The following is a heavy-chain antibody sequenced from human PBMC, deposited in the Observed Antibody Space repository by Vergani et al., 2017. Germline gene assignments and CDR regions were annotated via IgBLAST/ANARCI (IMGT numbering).Heavy chain of an antibody. V-gene: IGHV4-30-4*02. CDR2: IFYSGTT. CDR3: ARVDTQVPATSHFYYMDV. CDR1: GGSISSNNC. D-gene: IGHD6-25*01. Sequence: QVHLQESGPGVVKPSDTLSLTCTVSGGSISSNNCWTWVRQPPGKGLEWIGYIFYSGTTYDNPSLRSRLTISVDTSQNQFSLKLRSVTAADTAVYYCARVDTQVPATSHFYYMDVWGKGTTVVVSS. J-gene: IGHJ6*03.